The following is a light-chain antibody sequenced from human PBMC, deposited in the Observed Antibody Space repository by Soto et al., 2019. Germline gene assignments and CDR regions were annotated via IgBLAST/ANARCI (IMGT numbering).Light chain of an antibody. CDR1: QSVLYSSNNKNY. Sequence: DIVMTQSPDSLAVSLGERATINCKSSQSVLYSSNNKNYLAWYQQKPGQPPKLLIYWASTRESGVPDRFSGSGSGTDFTITISSLQAEDVAVYYCQQYYSTFWTFGQGTKVEIK. J-gene: IGKJ1*01. CDR3: QQYYSTFWT. V-gene: IGKV4-1*01. CDR2: WAS.